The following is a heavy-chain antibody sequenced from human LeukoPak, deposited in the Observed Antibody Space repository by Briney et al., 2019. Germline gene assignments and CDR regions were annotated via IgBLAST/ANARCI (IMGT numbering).Heavy chain of an antibody. Sequence: GASVKVSCKASGYTFTGYYMHWVRQAPGQGLEWMGRINPNSGGTNYAQKFQGRVTMTRDTSISTAYMELSRLRSDDTAVYYCASRLQLERLGALDIWGQGTMVTVSS. CDR2: INPNSGGT. D-gene: IGHD1-1*01. V-gene: IGHV1-2*06. CDR1: GYTFTGYY. J-gene: IGHJ3*02. CDR3: ASRLQLERLGALDI.